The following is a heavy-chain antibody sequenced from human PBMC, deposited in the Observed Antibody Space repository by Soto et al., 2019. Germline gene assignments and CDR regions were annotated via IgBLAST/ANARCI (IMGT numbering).Heavy chain of an antibody. CDR1: GYTLTESS. V-gene: IGHV1-24*01. D-gene: IGHD3-16*02. Sequence: ASAKVSCNVSGYTLTESSMDWLRHAPGKGLEWMGGFDNREGDIIYEQKFQVRVTMTEDKSTDTDYMEMSSMRSEDTAIYYCATDLGEVIATLDYWGQGTLVTVSS. CDR3: ATDLGEVIATLDY. CDR2: FDNREGDI. J-gene: IGHJ4*02.